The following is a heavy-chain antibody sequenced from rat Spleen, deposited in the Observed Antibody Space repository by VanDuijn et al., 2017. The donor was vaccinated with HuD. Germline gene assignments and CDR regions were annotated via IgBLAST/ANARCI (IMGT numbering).Heavy chain of an antibody. D-gene: IGHD1-10*01. CDR1: GFTFNNYW. CDR3: ARHNVTTGDYFDY. Sequence: EVQLVESGGGLVQPGRSLKLSCVASGFTFNNYWMTWIRQAPGKGLEWVASITNAAGKIYYPDSVKGRFTISRDTAQNTLYLQMNSPRSEDTATYYCARHNVTTGDYFDYWGQGVMVTVSS. CDR2: ITNAAGKI. V-gene: IGHV5-31*01. J-gene: IGHJ2*01.